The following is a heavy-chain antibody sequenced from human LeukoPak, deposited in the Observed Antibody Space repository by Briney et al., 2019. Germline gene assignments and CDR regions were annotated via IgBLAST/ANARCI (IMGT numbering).Heavy chain of an antibody. CDR1: GFTFGDYA. J-gene: IGHJ4*02. CDR2: ISNDITTT. V-gene: IGHV3-48*01. CDR3: ARDGGKSYEIDY. Sequence: GGSLRLSCTGSGFTFGDYAMSWVRQAPGKGLEWVSYISNDITTTYYAESVKGRFTISRDNAKNSLYLQMNSLRVEDTAVYYCARDGGKSYEIDYWGQGTLVTVSS. D-gene: IGHD5-18*01.